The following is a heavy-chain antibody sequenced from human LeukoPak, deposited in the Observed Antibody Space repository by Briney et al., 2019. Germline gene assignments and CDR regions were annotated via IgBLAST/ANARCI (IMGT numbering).Heavy chain of an antibody. CDR3: ARDWGGSGFNWFDP. CDR1: GGSVSSGSYY. J-gene: IGHJ5*02. CDR2: MHYSGNT. D-gene: IGHD6-19*01. V-gene: IGHV4-61*01. Sequence: SETLSLTCTVSGGSVSSGSYYWSWIRQPPGKALEWIAYMHYSGNTNYNPSLKSRVTISIDTSKNQFSLKLSSVTAADTAVYYCARDWGGSGFNWFDPWGQGTLVTVSS.